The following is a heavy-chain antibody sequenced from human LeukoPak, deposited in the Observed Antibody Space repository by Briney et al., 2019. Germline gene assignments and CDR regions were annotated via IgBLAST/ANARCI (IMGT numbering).Heavy chain of an antibody. D-gene: IGHD6-13*01. CDR3: ARVSSSSSWYYFDY. CDR1: GASISSSPHY. Sequence: SETLSLTCTVSGASISSSPHYWGWLRQAPGKGLEWIGTLYYSGTTFYKPSLKSRLTMSVDTSKNQFSLMLTSVTAADTAVYYCARVSSSSSWYYFDYWGQGTLVTVSS. CDR2: LYYSGTT. V-gene: IGHV4-39*07. J-gene: IGHJ4*02.